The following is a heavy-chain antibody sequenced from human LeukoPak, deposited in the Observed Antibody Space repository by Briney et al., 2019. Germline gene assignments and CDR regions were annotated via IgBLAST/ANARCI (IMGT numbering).Heavy chain of an antibody. J-gene: IGHJ3*02. CDR2: IYHSGSS. CDR3: ARDAYSSGNDTSDI. CDR1: GGSLSSGIW. Sequence: KPSETLSLTCAVSGGSLSSGIWWSWVRQPPGKGLEWIGEIYHSGSSNYKPSLKSRVAISVDKSKNQFSLNLSSVTAANTAVYFCARDAYSSGNDTSDIWGRGTMVTVSS. V-gene: IGHV4-4*02. D-gene: IGHD6-19*01.